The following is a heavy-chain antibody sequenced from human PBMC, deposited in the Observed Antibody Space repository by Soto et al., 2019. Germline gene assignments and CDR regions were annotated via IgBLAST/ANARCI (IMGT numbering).Heavy chain of an antibody. CDR2: ISYDGSNE. D-gene: IGHD2-2*01. V-gene: IGHV3-30-3*01. J-gene: IGHJ6*02. CDR1: GFTFSRYS. CDR3: ARDLVPAARSGGSYYYYGMDV. Sequence: PVGSLRLSCAASGFTFSRYSMHWVRQAPGRGLEWVAVISYDGSNEYYADSVKGRFTISRDNSKNTLFLQMNSLRAEDTAVYFCARDLVPAARSGGSYYYYGMDVWGQGTTVTVSS.